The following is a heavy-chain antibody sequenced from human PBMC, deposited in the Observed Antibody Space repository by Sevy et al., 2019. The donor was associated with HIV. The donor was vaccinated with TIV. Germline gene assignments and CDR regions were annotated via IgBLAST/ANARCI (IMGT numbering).Heavy chain of an antibody. V-gene: IGHV3-9*03. CDR3: AKDINRGCDGVNGYSYYYYFYGLDV. Sequence: GGSLRLSCAASGFPFNDHAMHWVRQVPGKGLEWVSGISWNSRNIGYADSVKGRFTISRDNARHFVYLEMNSLRPEDMAFYYCAKDINRGCDGVNGYSYYYYFYGLDVWGQGTTVTVSS. J-gene: IGHJ6*02. CDR2: ISWNSRNI. D-gene: IGHD2-21*01. CDR1: GFPFNDHA.